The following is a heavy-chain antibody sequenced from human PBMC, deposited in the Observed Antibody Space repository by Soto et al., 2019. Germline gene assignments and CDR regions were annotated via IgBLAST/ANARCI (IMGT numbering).Heavy chain of an antibody. CDR3: ARQRTYYDILTGYKDWFDP. D-gene: IGHD3-9*01. Sequence: SETLSLTCTVSGGSISSYYWSWIRQPPGKGLEWIGYIYYSGSTNYNPSLKSRVTISVDTSKNQFSLKLSSVTAADTAVYYCARQRTYYDILTGYKDWFDPWGQGTLVTVS. J-gene: IGHJ5*02. CDR1: GGSISSYY. V-gene: IGHV4-59*08. CDR2: IYYSGST.